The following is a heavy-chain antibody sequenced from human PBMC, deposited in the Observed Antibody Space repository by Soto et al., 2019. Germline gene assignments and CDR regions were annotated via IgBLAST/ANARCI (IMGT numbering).Heavy chain of an antibody. V-gene: IGHV4-31*03. Sequence: PSETLSLTCTVSGGSISSGGYHWSWIRQHPGKGLEWIGYIYYSGSTYYNPSLKSRVTISVDTSKNQFSLKLSSVTAADTAVYYCARGGGITMVRGVNYYYGMDVWGQGTTVTVSS. J-gene: IGHJ6*02. D-gene: IGHD3-10*01. CDR3: ARGGGITMVRGVNYYYGMDV. CDR1: GGSISSGGYH. CDR2: IYYSGST.